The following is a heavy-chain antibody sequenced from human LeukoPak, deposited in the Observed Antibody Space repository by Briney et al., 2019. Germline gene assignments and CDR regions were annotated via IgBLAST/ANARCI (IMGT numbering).Heavy chain of an antibody. V-gene: IGHV3-21*01. D-gene: IGHD6-19*01. CDR1: GFTFSSYS. J-gene: IGHJ4*02. CDR3: ARDLQWLVQTFDY. Sequence: GGSLRLSCAASGFTFSSYSMNWVRQAPGKGLEGVSSISSSSSYIYYADSVKGRFTISRDNAKNSLYLQMNSLRAEDTAVYYCARDLQWLVQTFDYWGQGTLVTVSS. CDR2: ISSSSSYI.